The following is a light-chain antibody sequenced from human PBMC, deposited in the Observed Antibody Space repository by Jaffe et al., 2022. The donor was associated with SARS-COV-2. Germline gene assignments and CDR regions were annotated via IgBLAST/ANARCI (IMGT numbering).Light chain of an antibody. Sequence: DIEMTQSPSSLSASVGDRVTITCRASQNINNYLNWYHQRPGEAPNLLIYAASSLQSGVPSRFRGSGSGTDFTLTISSLRPEDFATYYCQQSHTTPWTFGQGTKVEIK. CDR1: QNINNY. J-gene: IGKJ1*01. CDR3: QQSHTTPWT. V-gene: IGKV1-39*01. CDR2: AAS.